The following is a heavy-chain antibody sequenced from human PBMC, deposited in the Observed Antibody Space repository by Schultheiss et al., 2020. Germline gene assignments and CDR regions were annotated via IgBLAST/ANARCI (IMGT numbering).Heavy chain of an antibody. Sequence: SGPTLVKPTQTLTLTCTFSGFSLSTSGMRVSWIRQPPGKALEWLARIDWDDDKFYSTSLKTRLTISKDTSKNQVVLTMTNMDPVDTATYYCTRNVIDYYYYYYMDVWGKGTTVTVSS. J-gene: IGHJ6*03. CDR1: GFSLSTSGMR. V-gene: IGHV2-70*04. CDR3: TRNVIDYYYYYYMDV. D-gene: IGHD3-10*01. CDR2: IDWDDDK.